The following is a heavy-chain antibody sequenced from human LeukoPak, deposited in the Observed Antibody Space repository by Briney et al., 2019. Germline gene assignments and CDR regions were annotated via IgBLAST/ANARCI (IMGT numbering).Heavy chain of an antibody. CDR3: ARGRPYYDFWSGYSLSWAPFDY. CDR1: GGSFSGYY. Sequence: SETLSLTCAVYGGSFSGYYWSWIRQPPGKGLEWIGEINHSGGTNYNPSLKSRVTISVDTSKNQFSLKLSSVTAADTAVYYCARGRPYYDFWSGYSLSWAPFDYWGQGTLVTVSS. J-gene: IGHJ4*02. D-gene: IGHD3-3*01. V-gene: IGHV4-34*01. CDR2: INHSGGT.